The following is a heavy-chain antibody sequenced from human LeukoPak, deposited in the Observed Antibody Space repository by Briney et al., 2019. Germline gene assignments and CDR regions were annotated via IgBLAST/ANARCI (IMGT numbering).Heavy chain of an antibody. J-gene: IGHJ4*02. CDR1: GFTFGSYA. CDR3: ASCMVRGVISY. V-gene: IGHV3-23*01. CDR2: ISGSGGST. D-gene: IGHD3-10*01. Sequence: GGSLRLSCAASGFTFGSYAMSWVRQAPGKGLEWVSAISGSGGSTYYADSVKGRFTISRDNSKNTLYLQMNSLRAEDTAVYYCASCMVRGVISYWGQGTLVTVSS.